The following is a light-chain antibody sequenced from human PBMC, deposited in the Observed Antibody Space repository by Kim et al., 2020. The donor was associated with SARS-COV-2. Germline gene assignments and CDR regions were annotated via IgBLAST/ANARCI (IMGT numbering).Light chain of an antibody. J-gene: IGLJ2*01. CDR2: QDG. CDR3: QAWDSSTVV. Sequence: VSPGQTASITCSGDKLGDKYACWYQQKPGQSPVLVIYQDGKRPSGIPERFSGSNSGNTATLTISGTQAMDEADYYCQAWDSSTVVFGGGTQLTVL. V-gene: IGLV3-1*01. CDR1: KLGDKY.